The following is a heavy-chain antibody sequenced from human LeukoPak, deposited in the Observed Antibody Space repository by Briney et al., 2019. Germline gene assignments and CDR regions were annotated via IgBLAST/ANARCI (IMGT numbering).Heavy chain of an antibody. D-gene: IGHD6-19*01. Sequence: SETLSLTCAVYGGSFSGYYWSWIRQPPGKGLEWIGEINHSGSTNYNPSLKSRVTISVGTSKNQFSLKLSSVTAADTAVYYCARGKEAVACDYWGQGTLVTVSS. J-gene: IGHJ4*02. CDR1: GGSFSGYY. CDR2: INHSGST. V-gene: IGHV4-34*01. CDR3: ARGKEAVACDY.